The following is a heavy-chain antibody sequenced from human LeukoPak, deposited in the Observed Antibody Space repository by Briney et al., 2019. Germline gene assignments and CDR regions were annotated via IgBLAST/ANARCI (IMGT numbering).Heavy chain of an antibody. D-gene: IGHD4-17*01. V-gene: IGHV4-4*07. Sequence: PSETLSLTCTVSGGSISSYYWSWIRQPAGKGLEWIGRIYTSGSTNYNPSLKSRVTMSVDTSKNQFSLKLSSVTAADTAVYYCATGIYDYGDYDPYWYYDLWGRGTLVTVSS. J-gene: IGHJ2*01. CDR3: ATGIYDYGDYDPYWYYDL. CDR1: GGSISSYY. CDR2: IYTSGST.